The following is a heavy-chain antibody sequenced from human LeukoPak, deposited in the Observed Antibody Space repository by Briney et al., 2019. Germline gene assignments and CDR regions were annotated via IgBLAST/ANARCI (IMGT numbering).Heavy chain of an antibody. D-gene: IGHD2-15*01. CDR2: IESDGTSI. Sequence: GGSLRLSCAASGFTFSNYWMHWVRQAPGKGLVWVSRIESDGTSINYADSVKGRFTISRDNAKNRLFLQMNSLRAEDTAVYFCARGHCSGGRCHSVGYYGMDVWGQGTTVTVS. J-gene: IGHJ6*02. CDR1: GFTFSNYW. V-gene: IGHV3-74*01. CDR3: ARGHCSGGRCHSVGYYGMDV.